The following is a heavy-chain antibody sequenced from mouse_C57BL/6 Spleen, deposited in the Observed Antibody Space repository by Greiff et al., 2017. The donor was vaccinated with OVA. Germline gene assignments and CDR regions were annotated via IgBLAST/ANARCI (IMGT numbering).Heavy chain of an antibody. CDR2: FYPGSGSI. D-gene: IGHD1-1*01. CDR1: GYTFTEYT. Sequence: VQLQESGAELVKPGASVKLSCKASGYTFTEYTIHWVKQRSGQGLEWIGWFYPGSGSIKYNEKFKDKATLTVDKSSSTVYMELSRLSSEDSAVYFCARHEEEPIISTVVARGYFDVWGTGTTVTVSS. V-gene: IGHV1-62-2*01. J-gene: IGHJ1*03. CDR3: ARHEEEPIISTVVARGYFDV.